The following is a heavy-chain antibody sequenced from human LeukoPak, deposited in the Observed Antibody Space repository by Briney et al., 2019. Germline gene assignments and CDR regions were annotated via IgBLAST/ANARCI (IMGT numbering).Heavy chain of an antibody. D-gene: IGHD5-24*01. CDR2: ITSSGATT. Sequence: GGSLRLSCAASGFTISTYAMTWVRQAPGKGLEWVSSITSSGATTYYADSVKGRFTISRDISKNTLYLQMNTLTAEASAVYSCAKEFIAGDGHVDCDSWGQGTLVTVSS. CDR1: GFTISTYA. V-gene: IGHV3-23*01. CDR3: AKEFIAGDGHVDCDS. J-gene: IGHJ4*02.